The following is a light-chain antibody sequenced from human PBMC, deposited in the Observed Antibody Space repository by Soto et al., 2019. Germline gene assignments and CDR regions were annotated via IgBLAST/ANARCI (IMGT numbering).Light chain of an antibody. CDR2: KAS. CDR3: QQYKTYWT. CDR1: QSVDIW. J-gene: IGKJ1*01. V-gene: IGKV1-5*03. Sequence: DIQMTQSPSTLSASVGDRVTVTCRASQSVDIWLAWYQQKPGRAPKVLIYKASSLESGVPSRFSGSGSGTEFTLTISSLQPDDFATYYCQQYKTYWTFGQGTKVEMK.